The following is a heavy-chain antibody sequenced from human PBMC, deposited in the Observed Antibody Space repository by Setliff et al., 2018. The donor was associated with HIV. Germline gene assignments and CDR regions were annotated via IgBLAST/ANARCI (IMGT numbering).Heavy chain of an antibody. Sequence: SETLSLTCTVSGGSISSGGYYWSWIRQHPGKGLEWIGYIHYSGNTYNNPSLNSRISISVDMSKNKFSLKLSSLTAADTAVYYCARGGLGVVTSFDSWGPGTLVTV. D-gene: IGHD3-3*01. CDR3: ARGGLGVVTSFDS. J-gene: IGHJ4*02. V-gene: IGHV4-31*03. CDR1: GGSISSGGYY. CDR2: IHYSGNT.